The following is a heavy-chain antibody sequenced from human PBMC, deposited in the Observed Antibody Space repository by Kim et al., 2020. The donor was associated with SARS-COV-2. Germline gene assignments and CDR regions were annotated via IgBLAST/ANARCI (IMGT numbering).Heavy chain of an antibody. D-gene: IGHD3-16*01. CDR2: ISSDGSTR. Sequence: GGSLRLSCAASGFTFTDYAMHWVRQAPGKGLEWVAVISSDGSTRYSAASVSGRFTFSGDTSNILLFLHINPMLAETASFYFFARVVAGGADSSGPGTLV. V-gene: IGHV3-30-3*01. CDR1: GFTFTDYA. CDR3: ARVVAGGADS. J-gene: IGHJ4*02.